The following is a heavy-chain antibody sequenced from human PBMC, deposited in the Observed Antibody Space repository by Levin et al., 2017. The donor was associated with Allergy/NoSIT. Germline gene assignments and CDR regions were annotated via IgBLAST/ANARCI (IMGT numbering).Heavy chain of an antibody. CDR1: GFTFSSYG. J-gene: IGHJ3*02. V-gene: IGHV3-30*18. CDR3: AKVSTAWELLGRAFDI. CDR2: ISYDGSNK. Sequence: GGSLRLSCAASGFTFSSYGMHWVRQAPGKGLEWVAVISYDGSNKYYADSVKGRFTISRDNSKNTLYLQMNSLRAEDTAVYYCAKVSTAWELLGRAFDIWGQGTMVTVSS. D-gene: IGHD1-26*01.